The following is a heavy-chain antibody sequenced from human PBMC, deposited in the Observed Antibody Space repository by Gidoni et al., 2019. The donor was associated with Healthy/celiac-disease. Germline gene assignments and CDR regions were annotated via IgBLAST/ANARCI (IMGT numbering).Heavy chain of an antibody. CDR1: GGPISSYY. CDR3: ARNWVVSNYYYYGMDV. CDR2: IYYSGIT. D-gene: IGHD2-8*02. J-gene: IGHJ6*02. Sequence: QVQLQEPGPGLVTPSATLSLTCTVPGGPISSYYWSWIRQPPGKGPELIGYIYYSGITNDNPSLKSRFTISVDTSKNQFSLKLSSVTAADTAVYYCARNWVVSNYYYYGMDVWGQGTTVTVSS. V-gene: IGHV4-59*01.